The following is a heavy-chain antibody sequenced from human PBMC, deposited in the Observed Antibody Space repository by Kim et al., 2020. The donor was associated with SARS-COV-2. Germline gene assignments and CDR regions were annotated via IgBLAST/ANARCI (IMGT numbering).Heavy chain of an antibody. J-gene: IGHJ3*02. Sequence: SETLSLTCTVSGGSISSYYWSWIRQPPGKGLEWIGYIYYSGSTNYNPSLKSRVTISVDTSKNQFSLKLSSVTAADTAVYYCARDRSYYDSSGYYYVGGAFDTWGDGAMVTVSS. D-gene: IGHD3-22*01. CDR3: ARDRSYYDSSGYYYVGGAFDT. CDR1: GGSISSYY. V-gene: IGHV4-59*12. CDR2: IYYSGST.